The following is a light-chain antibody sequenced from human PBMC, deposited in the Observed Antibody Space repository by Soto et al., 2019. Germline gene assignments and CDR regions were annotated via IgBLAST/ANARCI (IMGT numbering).Light chain of an antibody. V-gene: IGKV1-39*01. CDR3: QQSYSTPWT. CDR1: QSISTY. J-gene: IGKJ1*01. Sequence: DIRMTQSPSSLSASVGDRVTITCRASQSISTYLNWYQQKPGKAPNLLIYAASSLQSGVPSRFSGSGSGTDFTLTISSLQPEDFATYYCQQSYSTPWTFGQGTKVDIK. CDR2: AAS.